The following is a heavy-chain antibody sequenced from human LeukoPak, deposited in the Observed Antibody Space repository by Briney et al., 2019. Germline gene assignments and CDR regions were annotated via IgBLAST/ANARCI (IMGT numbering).Heavy chain of an antibody. CDR1: GGSITSLY. CDR3: ARGYYDNSGYSNPFDY. D-gene: IGHD3-22*01. Sequence: SETLSLTCTVSGGSITSLYWSWLRQSPGEGLEWIGDVHHSGSTNYNPSLTSRVTISIDTSKNQFSLKLSPVTAADTAVYYCARGYYDNSGYSNPFDYWGQGTLVTVSS. J-gene: IGHJ4*02. V-gene: IGHV4-59*11. CDR2: VHHSGST.